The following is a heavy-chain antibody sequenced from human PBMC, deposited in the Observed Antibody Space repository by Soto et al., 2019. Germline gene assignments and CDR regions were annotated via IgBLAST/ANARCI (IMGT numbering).Heavy chain of an antibody. CDR3: ARDPGVPFSCCHP. CDR2: INSCNGNT. Sequence: XSVKVSCTASGYAFTIYAMHWVRQAPGQRLECMGWINSCNGNTKYTKKFQGRVTITRDTSASTAYMEMSSLRSEDTAVYYCARDPGVPFSCCHPWRKGPLVTVS. D-gene: IGHD2-2*01. CDR1: GYAFTIYA. V-gene: IGHV1-3*01. J-gene: IGHJ5*02.